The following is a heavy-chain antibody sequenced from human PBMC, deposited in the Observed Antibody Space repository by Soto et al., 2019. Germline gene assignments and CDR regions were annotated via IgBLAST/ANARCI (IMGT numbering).Heavy chain of an antibody. D-gene: IGHD2-21*01. CDR1: GFTFSSYA. V-gene: IGHV3-23*01. CDR3: ARFPLESAFDI. Sequence: PGGSLRLSCAASGFTFSSYAMSWVRQAPGKGLEWVSAISGSGSSIYYADSVKGRFTISRDNAKNSLYLQMNSLRAEDTAVYYCARFPLESAFDIWGQGTMVTVSS. CDR2: ISGSGSSI. J-gene: IGHJ3*02.